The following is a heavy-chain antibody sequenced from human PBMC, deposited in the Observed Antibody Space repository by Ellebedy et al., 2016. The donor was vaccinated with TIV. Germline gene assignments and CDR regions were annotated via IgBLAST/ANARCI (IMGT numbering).Heavy chain of an antibody. J-gene: IGHJ6*02. CDR3: AREFVEVATIDDFYYAMDV. V-gene: IGHV4-61*01. CDR1: GGSASSGSYY. CDR2: IYYSGGT. Sequence: SETLSLTCSVSGGSASSGSYYWSWIRQPPGKGLEWIGYIYYSGGTNYNPSLKSRVTIALDTSKNEFSLKLRSVTAADTAVYYCAREFVEVATIDDFYYAMDVWGQGTTVTVSS. D-gene: IGHD5-24*01.